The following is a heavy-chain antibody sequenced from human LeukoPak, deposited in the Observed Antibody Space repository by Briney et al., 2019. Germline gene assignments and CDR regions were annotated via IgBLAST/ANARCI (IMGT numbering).Heavy chain of an antibody. V-gene: IGHV4-39*01. CDR2: IYYSGST. D-gene: IGHD1-14*01. CDR3: AGLIRPVWFDP. J-gene: IGHJ5*02. CDR1: GASISSSTDY. Sequence: PSETLSLTCTVSGASISSSTDYWGWIRQPPGKGLEWIANIYYSGSTYYNPSLKSRVTISVDTSKNQFSLKLSSVTAADTAVCYCAGLIRPVWFDPWGQGTLVTVSS.